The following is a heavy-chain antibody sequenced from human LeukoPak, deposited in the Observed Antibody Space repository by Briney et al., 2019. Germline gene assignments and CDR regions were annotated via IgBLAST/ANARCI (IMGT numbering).Heavy chain of an antibody. D-gene: IGHD3-22*01. CDR2: ISSSGSTM. V-gene: IGHV3-48*03. Sequence: GGSLRLSCAASRFTFSSYEMNWVRQAPGKGPEWVSYISSSGSTMYYADSVKGRFTISRDNAENSLYLQMNNLRVEDTAVYYCATSRGYFFRWFQHWGQGTLVTVSS. CDR1: RFTFSSYE. J-gene: IGHJ1*01. CDR3: ATSRGYFFRWFQH.